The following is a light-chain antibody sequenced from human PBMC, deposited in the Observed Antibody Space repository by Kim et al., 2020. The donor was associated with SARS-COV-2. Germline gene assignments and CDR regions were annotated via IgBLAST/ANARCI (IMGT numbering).Light chain of an antibody. Sequence: SYELTQPPSVSVSPGQTASTTCSRDKLGDKYACWYQQKPGQSPVLVIYQDSKRPSGIPERFPGSNSGNTATLTISRTPAMDEADYYCQAWDSSTVVFGGG. CDR2: QDS. J-gene: IGLJ2*01. V-gene: IGLV3-1*01. CDR1: KLGDKY. CDR3: QAWDSSTVV.